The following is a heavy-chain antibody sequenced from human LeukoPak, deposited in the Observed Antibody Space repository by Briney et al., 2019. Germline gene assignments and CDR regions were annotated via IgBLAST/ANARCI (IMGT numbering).Heavy chain of an antibody. CDR3: AKCPTGYTKTFDS. CDR1: GFTVSSYA. V-gene: IGHV3-23*01. CDR2: ISGSGSKT. J-gene: IGHJ4*02. Sequence: GGSLRLSCAASGFTVSSYAMSWVRQAPGKGLEWVSAISGSGSKTYCADSVKGRFTISKDNSKNTLYLQMNSLRAEDTAVYYCAKCPTGYTKTFDSWGQGTLVTVSS. D-gene: IGHD6-13*01.